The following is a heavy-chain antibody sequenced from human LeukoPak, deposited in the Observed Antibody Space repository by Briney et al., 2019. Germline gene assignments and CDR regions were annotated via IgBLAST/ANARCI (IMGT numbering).Heavy chain of an antibody. D-gene: IGHD3-16*01. CDR1: GYTFTGYG. V-gene: IGHV1-18*01. Sequence: ASVKVSCKASGYTFTGYGISWVRQAPGQGLEWMGWISAYNGDTNYAQKFQGRVTMTRDTSTSTVYMELSSLRSEDTAVYYCARVRGPRSNWFDPWGQGTLVTVSS. CDR2: ISAYNGDT. J-gene: IGHJ5*02. CDR3: ARVRGPRSNWFDP.